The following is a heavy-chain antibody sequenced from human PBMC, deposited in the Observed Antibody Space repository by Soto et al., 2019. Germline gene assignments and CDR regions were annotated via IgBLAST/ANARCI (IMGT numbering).Heavy chain of an antibody. CDR3: AKDARGGVLGPRFVD. CDR1: GFTFDDYA. CDR2: ISWNSGNI. V-gene: IGHV3-9*01. Sequence: GGSLRLSCAASGFTFDDYAMHWVRQAPGKGLEWVSGISWNSGNIGYADSVKGRFTISRDNAKNSLYLQMNSLRAEDTALYYCAKDARGGVLGPRFVDWGQGTLVTVSS. J-gene: IGHJ4*02. D-gene: IGHD3-16*01.